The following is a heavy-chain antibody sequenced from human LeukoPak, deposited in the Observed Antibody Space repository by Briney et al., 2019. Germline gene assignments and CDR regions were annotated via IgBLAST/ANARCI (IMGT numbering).Heavy chain of an antibody. J-gene: IGHJ4*02. CDR3: ARDERVTGRADIDY. V-gene: IGHV3-74*03. CDR2: ISSDGRRT. D-gene: IGHD4-11*01. CDR1: GFTSRNQW. Sequence: TGGSLSLSCAASGFTSRNQWMHWVRQPPGKGMVWVSCISSDGRRTTYTDSVKGRFTIYRHNAKNTLLLQMNNVRAEDTAMYYCARDERVTGRADIDYWGQGTLVIVSS.